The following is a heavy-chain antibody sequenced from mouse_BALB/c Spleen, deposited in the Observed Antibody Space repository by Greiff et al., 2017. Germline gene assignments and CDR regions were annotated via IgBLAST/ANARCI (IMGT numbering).Heavy chain of an antibody. D-gene: IGHD1-2*01. J-gene: IGHJ2*01. Sequence: EVQLQQSGPELMKPGASVKISCKASGYSFTSYYMHWVKQSHGKSLEWIGYIDPFNGGTSYNQKFKGKATLTVDKSSSTAYMHLSSLTSEDSAVYYCARGGRVITTATFDYWGQGTTLTVSS. CDR3: ARGGRVITTATFDY. CDR2: IDPFNGGT. CDR1: GYSFTSYY. V-gene: IGHV1S135*01.